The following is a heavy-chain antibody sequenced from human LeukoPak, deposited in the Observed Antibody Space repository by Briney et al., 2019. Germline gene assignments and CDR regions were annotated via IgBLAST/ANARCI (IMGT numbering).Heavy chain of an antibody. CDR1: GYTFTSYG. Sequence: ASVKVSCKASGYTFTSYGISWVRQAPGQGLEWMGWISAYNGNTNYAQKLQGRVTMTTDTSTSTAYMELRSLRSDDTAVYYCARDPSRYYYDSSGYFPAHTDYWGQGTLVTVSS. D-gene: IGHD3-22*01. V-gene: IGHV1-18*01. CDR2: ISAYNGNT. J-gene: IGHJ4*02. CDR3: ARDPSRYYYDSSGYFPAHTDY.